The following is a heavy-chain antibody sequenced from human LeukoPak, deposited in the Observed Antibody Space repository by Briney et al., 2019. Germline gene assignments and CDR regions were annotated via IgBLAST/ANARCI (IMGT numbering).Heavy chain of an antibody. CDR1: GYTLTELS. J-gene: IGHJ4*02. CDR2: FDPEDDKT. CDR3: ATELATVITTARHY. D-gene: IGHD4-23*01. Sequence: ASVKVSCKFSGYTLTELSMHWVRHAPGKGLEWMGGFDPEDDKTIYSQKFQGRVTMTEDTSTDTAYMELSSLRSEDTAVYYCATELATVITTARHYWGQGTLVTVSS. V-gene: IGHV1-24*01.